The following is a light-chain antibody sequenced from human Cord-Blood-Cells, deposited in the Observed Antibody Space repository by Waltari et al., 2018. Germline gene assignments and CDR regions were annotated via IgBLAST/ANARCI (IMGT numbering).Light chain of an antibody. CDR2: DAS. Sequence: EIVLTQSSATLPLSLGERATLSCRASQSVSRYLAWYQQKPGQAPRLLIYDASNRATGIPARFSGSGSGTDFTLTISSLEPEDFAVYYCQQRSNWLTFGGGTKVEIK. CDR3: QQRSNWLT. V-gene: IGKV3-11*01. CDR1: QSVSRY. J-gene: IGKJ4*01.